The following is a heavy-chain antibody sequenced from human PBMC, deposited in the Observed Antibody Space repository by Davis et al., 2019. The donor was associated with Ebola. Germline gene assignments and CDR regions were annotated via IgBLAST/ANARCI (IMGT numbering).Heavy chain of an antibody. D-gene: IGHD6-19*01. J-gene: IGHJ5*01. Sequence: GESLKISCKGSGYSFTSYWIAWVRQMPAKGLEWMGRIDPSDSYTNYSPSFQGHVTISVAKSFSTAYLQWSSLKASDTGIYYCARHDIPTAGAGWFDSWGQGTLVIVSS. CDR3: ARHDIPTAGAGWFDS. V-gene: IGHV5-10-1*01. CDR1: GYSFTSYW. CDR2: IDPSDSYT.